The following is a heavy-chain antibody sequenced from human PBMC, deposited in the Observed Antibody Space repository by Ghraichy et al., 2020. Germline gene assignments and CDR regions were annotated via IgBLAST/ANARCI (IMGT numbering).Heavy chain of an antibody. Sequence: GSLRLSCAASGFTFSSYEMNWVRQAPGKGLEWVSYISSSGSTIYYADSVKGRFTISRDNAKNSLYLQMNSLRAEDTAVYYCARDRGEYDFWSGYPSYYYYGMDVWGQGTTVTVSS. V-gene: IGHV3-48*03. CDR3: ARDRGEYDFWSGYPSYYYYGMDV. D-gene: IGHD3-3*01. CDR1: GFTFSSYE. CDR2: ISSSGSTI. J-gene: IGHJ6*02.